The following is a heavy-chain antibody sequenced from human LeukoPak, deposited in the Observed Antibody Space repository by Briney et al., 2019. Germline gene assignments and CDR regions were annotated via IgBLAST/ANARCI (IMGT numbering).Heavy chain of an antibody. CDR1: GFTFSDYY. J-gene: IGHJ3*02. D-gene: IGHD3-22*01. V-gene: IGHV3-11*06. CDR3: ARDETYYYDSSGYYHDAFDI. CDR2: ISSSSSYT. Sequence: GGSLRLTCAASGFTFSDYYMSWIRQAPGKGLEWVSYISSSSSYTNYADSVKGRFTISRDNAKNSLYLQMNSLRAEDTAVYYCARDETYYYDSSGYYHDAFDIWGQGTMVTVSS.